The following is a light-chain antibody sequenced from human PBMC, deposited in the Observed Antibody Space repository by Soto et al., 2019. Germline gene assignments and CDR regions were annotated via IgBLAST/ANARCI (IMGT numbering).Light chain of an antibody. J-gene: IGLJ1*01. CDR1: NIGSKS. V-gene: IGLV3-21*04. CDR2: YDS. CDR3: QVWDSSSDHPNYV. Sequence: SYELTQPPSVSVAPGKTARITCGGNNIGSKSVHWYQQKPGQAPVLVIYYDSDRPSGIPERFSGSNSRNTATLTISRVEAGDEADYYCQVWDSSSDHPNYVFGTGTKLTVL.